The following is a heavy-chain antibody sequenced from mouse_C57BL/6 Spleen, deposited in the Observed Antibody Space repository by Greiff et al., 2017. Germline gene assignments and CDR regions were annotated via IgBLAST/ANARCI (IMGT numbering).Heavy chain of an antibody. CDR3: ARRPKIYYYGSSPPWYFDV. V-gene: IGHV1-18*01. CDR2: INPNNGGT. CDR1: GYTFTDYN. Sequence: VQLQQSGPELVKPGASVKIPCKASGYTFTDYNMDWVKQSHGKSLEWIGDINPNNGGTIYNQKFKGKATLTVDKSSSTAYMELRSLTSEDTAVYYCARRPKIYYYGSSPPWYFDVWGTGTTVTVSS. J-gene: IGHJ1*03. D-gene: IGHD1-1*01.